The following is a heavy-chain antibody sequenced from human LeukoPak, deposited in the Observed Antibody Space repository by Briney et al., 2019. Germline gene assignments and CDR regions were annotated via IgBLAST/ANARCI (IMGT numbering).Heavy chain of an antibody. V-gene: IGHV3-30*18. Sequence: GGSLRLSCAASGFTFSSYGMHWVRQAPGKGLEWVAVISYDGSNKYYADSVKGRFTISRDNSKNTLYLQMNSLRAEDTAVYYCAKDLDYGDYGYFDYWGQGTLVTVSS. D-gene: IGHD4-17*01. CDR2: ISYDGSNK. CDR1: GFTFSSYG. J-gene: IGHJ4*02. CDR3: AKDLDYGDYGYFDY.